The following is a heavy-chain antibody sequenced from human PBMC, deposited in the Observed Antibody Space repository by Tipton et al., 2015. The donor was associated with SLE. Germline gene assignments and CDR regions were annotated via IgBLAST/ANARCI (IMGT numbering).Heavy chain of an antibody. D-gene: IGHD3-3*01. V-gene: IGHV3-48*03. Sequence: SLRLSCAASGFTFNSYEMNWVRQAPGKGLEWVSDISSSGSKTYYADSVKGRFTISRDNAQNSLFLQMNSLRVEDTAVYYCARGGTDDYDFWSGSMSQKDVWGKGTTVIVSA. CDR2: ISSSGSKT. CDR3: ARGGTDDYDFWSGSMSQKDV. CDR1: GFTFNSYE. J-gene: IGHJ6*04.